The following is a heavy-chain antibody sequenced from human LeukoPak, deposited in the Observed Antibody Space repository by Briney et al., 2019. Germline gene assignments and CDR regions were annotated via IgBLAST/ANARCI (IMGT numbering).Heavy chain of an antibody. CDR1: GSIFNYYA. CDR2: ISASGGSS. D-gene: IGHD6-6*01. J-gene: IGHJ6*03. CDR3: AKDPHSSSGAYYSYYYMDV. V-gene: IGHV3-23*01. Sequence: GPLSLSCPSPGSIFNYYAMSWVRQAPGKGLGWVSTISASGGSSYYAHSVKGRFTVYRDNSKNTLYLQIYSLRADDTAVYYCAKDPHSSSGAYYSYYYMDVWGKGTTVTVSS.